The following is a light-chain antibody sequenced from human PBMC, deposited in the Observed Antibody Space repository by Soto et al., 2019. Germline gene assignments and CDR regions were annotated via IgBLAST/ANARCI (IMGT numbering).Light chain of an antibody. V-gene: IGLV1-51*01. J-gene: IGLJ2*01. CDR2: DNN. Sequence: QSVLTQPPSVSAAPGQKVTISCSGSSSNIGNNYVSWYQQLPGTAPKLLIYDNNKRPSGITDRFSGSKSGTSATLGITGLQTGDEDDYYCSSYTSSSTRVFGGGTKLTVL. CDR1: SSNIGNNY. CDR3: SSYTSSSTRV.